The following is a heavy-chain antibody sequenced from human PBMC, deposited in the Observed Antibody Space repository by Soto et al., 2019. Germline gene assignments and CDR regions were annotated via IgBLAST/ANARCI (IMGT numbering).Heavy chain of an antibody. CDR2: IKQDGSEK. V-gene: IGHV3-7*05. CDR1: GFTFSSYW. Sequence: HPGGSVILSCAASGFTFSSYWMSWVRQAPGKGLEWVANIKQDGSEKYYVDSVKGRFTISRDNAKNSLYLQMNSLRAEDTAVYYCARDIGDFWSGYYENPYYYGMDVWGQGTTVTVSS. CDR3: ARDIGDFWSGYYENPYYYGMDV. J-gene: IGHJ6*02. D-gene: IGHD3-3*01.